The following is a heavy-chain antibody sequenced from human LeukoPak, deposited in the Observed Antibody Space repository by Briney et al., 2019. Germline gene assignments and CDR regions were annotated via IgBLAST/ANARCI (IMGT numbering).Heavy chain of an antibody. CDR1: GFTFSAYW. Sequence: PGGSLRLSCAASGFTFSAYWMHWVRQAPGKGLVWVSRVKYDGSTTTYADFVKGRFTIYRDNAKNILYLQMNSLRVEDTAVYYCARDLDWLLFDYWGQGTLVTVSS. V-gene: IGHV3-74*01. D-gene: IGHD3-9*01. CDR2: VKYDGSTT. J-gene: IGHJ4*02. CDR3: ARDLDWLLFDY.